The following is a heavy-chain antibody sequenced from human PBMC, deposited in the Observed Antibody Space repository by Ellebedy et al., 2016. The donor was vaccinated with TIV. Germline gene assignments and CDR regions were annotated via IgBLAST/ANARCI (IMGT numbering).Heavy chain of an antibody. D-gene: IGHD2-2*01. V-gene: IGHV4-61*01. Sequence: SETLSLTXTVSGGSVSSGSYYWSWIRQPPGKGLEWIGYIYYSGSTNYNPSLKSRVTISVDTSKNQFSLKLSSVTAADTAVYYCARGDSTSYKGFDYWGQGTLVTVSS. J-gene: IGHJ4*02. CDR1: GGSVSSGSYY. CDR3: ARGDSTSYKGFDY. CDR2: IYYSGST.